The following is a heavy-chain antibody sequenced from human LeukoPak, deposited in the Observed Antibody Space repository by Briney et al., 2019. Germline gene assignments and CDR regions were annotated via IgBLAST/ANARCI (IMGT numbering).Heavy chain of an antibody. CDR2: ISGSSSYI. V-gene: IGHV3-21*01. CDR1: GFTFSSYS. D-gene: IGHD3-10*01. Sequence: GGSLRLSCAASGFTFSSYSMNWVRQAPGKGLEWVSSISGSSSYIYCADSLKGRFTISRDNAKNSLYLQMNSLRAEDTAVYYCARGSSLLWFGEYKNHYYYYMDVWGKGTTVTVSS. J-gene: IGHJ6*03. CDR3: ARGSSLLWFGEYKNHYYYYMDV.